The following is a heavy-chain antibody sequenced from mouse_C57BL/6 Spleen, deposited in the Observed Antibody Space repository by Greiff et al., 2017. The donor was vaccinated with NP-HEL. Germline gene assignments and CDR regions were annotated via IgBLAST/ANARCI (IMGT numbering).Heavy chain of an antibody. CDR3: ATYYGSSWYFDV. V-gene: IGHV1-64*01. CDR1: GYTFTSYW. J-gene: IGHJ1*03. CDR2: IHPNSGST. D-gene: IGHD1-1*01. Sequence: VQLQQPGAELVKPGASVKLSCKASGYTFTSYWMHWVKQRPGQGLEWIGMIHPNSGSTNYNEKFKSKATLTVDKSSSTAYMQLSSLTSEDSAVYYCATYYGSSWYFDVWGTGTTVTVSS.